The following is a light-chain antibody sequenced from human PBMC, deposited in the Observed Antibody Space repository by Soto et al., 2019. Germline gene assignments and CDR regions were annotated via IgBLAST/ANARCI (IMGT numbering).Light chain of an antibody. J-gene: IGKJ1*01. V-gene: IGKV3-20*01. Sequence: EIVLTQSPGSLSLSPGERATLSCRASQSVDSSFFAWYQQKPGQAPRLLIYGASNRATGIPDRFSGSGSGTYFTLTISRLAPEYFAVYYCQQYVSSVTFGQGTKVEIK. CDR1: QSVDSSF. CDR2: GAS. CDR3: QQYVSSVT.